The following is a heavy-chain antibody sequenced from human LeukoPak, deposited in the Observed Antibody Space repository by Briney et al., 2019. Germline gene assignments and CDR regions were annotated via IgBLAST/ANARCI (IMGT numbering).Heavy chain of an antibody. J-gene: IGHJ4*02. V-gene: IGHV1-18*01. D-gene: IGHD6-13*01. CDR2: ISAYNGDT. CDR1: GYTFTSYG. Sequence: GASVRDSRKASGYTFTSYGISWVRQAPGQGLEWMGWISAYNGDTNYAPKFQGRVTMTRDTSTSTVYMELSSLRSEDTAVYYCARGSHSSSWYPYYFDYWGEGTVDTVSS. CDR3: ARGSHSSSWYPYYFDY.